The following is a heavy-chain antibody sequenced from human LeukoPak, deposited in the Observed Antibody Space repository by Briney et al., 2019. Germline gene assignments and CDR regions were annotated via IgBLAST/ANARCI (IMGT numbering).Heavy chain of an antibody. CDR1: GGSISSYY. CDR2: IYYSGST. J-gene: IGHJ4*02. D-gene: IGHD1-20*01. CDR3: ARDTVTGTTPGTFDY. V-gene: IGHV4-59*01. Sequence: SETLSLTCTVSGGSISSYYWSWIRQPPGKGLEWIGYIYYSGSTNYNPSLKSRVTISVDTSKNQFSLKLSSVTAADTAAYYCARDTVTGTTPGTFDYWGQGTLVTVSS.